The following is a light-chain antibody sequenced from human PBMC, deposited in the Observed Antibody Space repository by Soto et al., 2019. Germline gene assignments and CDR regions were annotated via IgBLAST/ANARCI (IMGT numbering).Light chain of an antibody. Sequence: IQFTQSPSSLSASVGDRVTITCRASQGISSYLAWYQQKPGKAPKLLIYAASTLQSGVPSRFSGSGSGTDFTLTINSLQPEDFATYYCQQLNSYPSITFGQGTRLEI. CDR2: AAS. J-gene: IGKJ5*01. CDR1: QGISSY. CDR3: QQLNSYPSIT. V-gene: IGKV1-9*01.